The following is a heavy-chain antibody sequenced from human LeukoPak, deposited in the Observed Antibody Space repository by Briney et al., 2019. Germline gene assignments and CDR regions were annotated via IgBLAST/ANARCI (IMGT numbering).Heavy chain of an antibody. CDR1: GYTLTELS. Sequence: ASVKVSCKVSGYTLTELSMHWVRQAPGKGLEWMGGFDPEDGETIYAQKFQGRVTMTEDTSTDTAYMEPSSLRSEDTAVYYCATVGSGSSGYYPSYYYGMDVWGQGTTVTVSS. CDR3: ATVGSGSSGYYPSYYYGMDV. D-gene: IGHD3-22*01. J-gene: IGHJ6*02. V-gene: IGHV1-24*01. CDR2: FDPEDGET.